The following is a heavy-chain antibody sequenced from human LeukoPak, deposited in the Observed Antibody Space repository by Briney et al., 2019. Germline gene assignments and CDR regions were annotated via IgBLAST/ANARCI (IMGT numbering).Heavy chain of an antibody. J-gene: IGHJ6*03. CDR2: ISAYNGDT. V-gene: IGHV1-18*01. CDR1: GYTFSSYG. D-gene: IGHD3-10*01. CDR3: ARAYYGSGSTYSAGYYYYYMDV. Sequence: ASVKVSCKASGYTFSSYGINWVRQAPGEGLEWMGWISAYNGDTIYAQKFQGRVTMTADTSTNTAYMDLRSLRSDDTAVYYCARAYYGSGSTYSAGYYYYYMDVWGKGTTVTISS.